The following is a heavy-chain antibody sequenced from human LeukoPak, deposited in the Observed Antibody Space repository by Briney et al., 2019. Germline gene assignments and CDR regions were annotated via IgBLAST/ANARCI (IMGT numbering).Heavy chain of an antibody. J-gene: IGHJ4*02. D-gene: IGHD6-19*01. CDR3: AKLSSGWFLDY. CDR2: IFPGDSDT. Sequence: GESLKISFKVSGYSFTNYWLGWVRPMPGKGLEWMGIIFPGDSDTRYSPSFQGQVTISVDKSISTAYQQWSSLKASDTAIYYCAKLSSGWFLDYWGQGTLVTVS. CDR1: GYSFTNYW. V-gene: IGHV5-51*01.